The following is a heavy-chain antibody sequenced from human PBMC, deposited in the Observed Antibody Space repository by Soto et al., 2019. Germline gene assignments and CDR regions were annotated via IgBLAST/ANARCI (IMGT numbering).Heavy chain of an antibody. Sequence: EVQLLESGGGLVQPGGSLRLSCVGSGFTFSAQAITLVRQAPGKGLEWVSTLGTIGAFYADSVKGRFTISRDNSKNTLNLQMNSLRDEDTAIYYCARDLTTHDDWGQGTVVTVSS. CDR2: LGTIGA. J-gene: IGHJ4*02. CDR3: ARDLTTHDD. V-gene: IGHV3-23*01. CDR1: GFTFSAQA.